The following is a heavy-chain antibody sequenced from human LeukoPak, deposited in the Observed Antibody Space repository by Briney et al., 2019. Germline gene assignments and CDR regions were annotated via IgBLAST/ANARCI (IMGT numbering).Heavy chain of an antibody. CDR1: GFTFSSYA. J-gene: IGHJ3*02. CDR3: ARALPHGRVTPNDAFDI. Sequence: GGSLRLSCAASGFTFSSYAMHWVRQAPGKGLEWVAVISYDGSNKYYADSVKGRFTISRDNSKNTLYLQMNSLRAEDTAVYYCARALPHGRVTPNDAFDIWGQGTKVTVSS. CDR2: ISYDGSNK. V-gene: IGHV3-30-3*01. D-gene: IGHD4-23*01.